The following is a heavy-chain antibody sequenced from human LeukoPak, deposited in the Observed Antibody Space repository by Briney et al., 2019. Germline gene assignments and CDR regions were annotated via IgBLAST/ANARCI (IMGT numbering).Heavy chain of an antibody. CDR3: ARPTTVTDYDACDI. Sequence: GASVKVSCKASGSTFSDYYIHWVRQAPGQGLEWMGWINCDSGGTNNAQTFQGRVTMTRDTSINTAYMELSSLRSDDKAVYYCARPTTVTDYDACDIWGQGTMVTVSS. J-gene: IGHJ3*02. CDR2: INCDSGGT. CDR1: GSTFSDYY. D-gene: IGHD4-17*01. V-gene: IGHV1-2*02.